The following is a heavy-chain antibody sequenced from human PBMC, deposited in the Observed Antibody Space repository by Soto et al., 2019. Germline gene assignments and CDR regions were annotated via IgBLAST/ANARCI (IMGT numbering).Heavy chain of an antibody. D-gene: IGHD1-26*01. J-gene: IGHJ4*02. V-gene: IGHV4-39*01. CDR2: VYYSGST. CDR1: DGSISSSSYY. Sequence: SETLSLTCTVSDGSISSSSYYWGWIRQPPGKGLEWIGSVYYSGSTYYNPSLKSRVTISVDTSKNQFSLKLSSVTAADTAVYYCADSGRYYFFDYWGQGTPVTVSS. CDR3: ADSGRYYFFDY.